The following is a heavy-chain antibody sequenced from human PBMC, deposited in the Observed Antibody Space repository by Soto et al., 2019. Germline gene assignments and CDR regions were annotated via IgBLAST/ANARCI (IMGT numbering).Heavy chain of an antibody. CDR1: GFTFSNYW. CDR2: ISGSGGST. V-gene: IGHV3-23*04. Sequence: EVQLVESGGGLVQPGGSLRLSCVASGFTFSNYWMNWVRQAPGKGLEWVSAISGSGGSTYYADSVKGRFTISRDNSKNTLYLQMNSLRAEDTAVYYCAKSHTAMELNDAFDIWGQGTMVTVSS. D-gene: IGHD5-18*01. J-gene: IGHJ3*02. CDR3: AKSHTAMELNDAFDI.